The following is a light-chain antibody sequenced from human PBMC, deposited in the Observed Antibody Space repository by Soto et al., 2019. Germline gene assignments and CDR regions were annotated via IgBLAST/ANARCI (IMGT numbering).Light chain of an antibody. Sequence: DIQMTQSPSSLSASVGDRVALTCRASQNIDTYLNWYHQEPGKAPRLLIYSTSNLQSGVPSRFSGSGSGAEFTLTISSLQPEDFGTYYCQQTYGEPVTFGPGTRLDI. CDR3: QQTYGEPVT. CDR1: QNIDTY. V-gene: IGKV1-39*01. J-gene: IGKJ5*01. CDR2: STS.